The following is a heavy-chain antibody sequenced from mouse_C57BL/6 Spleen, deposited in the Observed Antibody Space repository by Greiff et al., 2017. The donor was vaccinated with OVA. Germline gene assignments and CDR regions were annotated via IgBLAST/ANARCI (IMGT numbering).Heavy chain of an antibody. CDR2: SRHKANDYTT. CDR3: ARDWAAQATYAMDY. D-gene: IGHD3-2*02. Sequence: EVKVVESGGGLVQSGRSLRLSCATSGFTFSDFYMEWVRQAPGKGLEWIAASRHKANDYTTEYSASVQGRFIVARDTSQSILYLQMNALRAEDTAIYYCARDWAAQATYAMDYWGQGTSVTVSS. CDR1: GFTFSDFY. V-gene: IGHV7-1*01. J-gene: IGHJ4*01.